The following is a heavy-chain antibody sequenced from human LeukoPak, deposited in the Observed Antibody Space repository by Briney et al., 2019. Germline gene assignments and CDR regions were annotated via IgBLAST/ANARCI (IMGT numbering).Heavy chain of an antibody. CDR3: AAGWVCSGGSCYYYFDY. Sequence: SVKVSCKASGFTFTSTAMQWVRQARGQRLEWIGWIVVGSGNTNYAQKFQERVTITRDMSTSTAYMELSSLRSEDTAVYYCAAGWVCSGGSCYYYFDYWGQGTLVTVSS. J-gene: IGHJ4*02. D-gene: IGHD2-15*01. CDR2: IVVGSGNT. CDR1: GFTFTSTA. V-gene: IGHV1-58*02.